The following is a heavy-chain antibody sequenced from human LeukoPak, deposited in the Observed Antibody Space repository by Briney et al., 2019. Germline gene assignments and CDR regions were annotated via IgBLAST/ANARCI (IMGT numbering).Heavy chain of an antibody. CDR1: GVSISSYY. D-gene: IGHD6-13*01. CDR3: ARHPGIAAAKRFDP. CDR2: IYYTGST. J-gene: IGHJ5*02. Sequence: SETLSLTCTVSGVSISSYYWSWIRQPPGKGLEWIGYIYYTGSTKYNPSLKSRLTVSVDTSKNQLSLKLNSVTAADTAVYYCARHPGIAAAKRFDPRGQGTLVTVSS. V-gene: IGHV4-59*08.